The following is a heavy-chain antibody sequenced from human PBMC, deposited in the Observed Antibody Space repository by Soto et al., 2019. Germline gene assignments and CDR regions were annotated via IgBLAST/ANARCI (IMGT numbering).Heavy chain of an antibody. CDR3: AGDRSSIDFDY. CDR2: IYYSGRT. J-gene: IGHJ4*02. V-gene: IGHV4-30-4*01. D-gene: IGHD2-2*01. CDR1: GGSISSTDYY. Sequence: QVQLQESGPGLVKPSQTLFLTCTVSGGSISSTDYYWSWIRQPPGKGLEWIGYIYYSGRTYYNPSLKSRVTISVDTSKNQFSLKLSSVTAADTAVYYCAGDRSSIDFDYWGQGTLVTVSS.